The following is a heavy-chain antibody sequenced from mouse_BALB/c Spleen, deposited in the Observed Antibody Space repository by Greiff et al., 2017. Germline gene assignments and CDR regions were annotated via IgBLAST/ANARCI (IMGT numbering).Heavy chain of an antibody. CDR1: GFTFSSYA. CDR2: ISSGGSYT. D-gene: IGHD2-10*01. Sequence: EVKLMESGGGLVKPGGSLKLSCAASGFTFSSYAMSWVRQSPEKRLEWVAEISSGGSYTYYPDTVTGRFTISRDNAKNTLYLEMSSLRSEDTAMYYCATYYGNSFAYWGQGTLVTVSA. V-gene: IGHV5-9-4*01. J-gene: IGHJ3*01. CDR3: ATYYGNSFAY.